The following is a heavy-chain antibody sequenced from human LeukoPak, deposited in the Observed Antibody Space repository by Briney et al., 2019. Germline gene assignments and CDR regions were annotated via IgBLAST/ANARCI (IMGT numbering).Heavy chain of an antibody. J-gene: IGHJ6*02. D-gene: IGHD6-13*01. Sequence: GGSLRLSGAASGFIFSSYSMSWVRQAPGKGLEWVSVITGSGGNTYYADSVKGRFTISKDNSKNMVYLQMSSLRVDDTAVYYCAKAASSSWPSYYYGMDVWGQGTTVTVSS. CDR1: GFIFSSYS. CDR3: AKAASSSWPSYYYGMDV. V-gene: IGHV3-23*01. CDR2: ITGSGGNT.